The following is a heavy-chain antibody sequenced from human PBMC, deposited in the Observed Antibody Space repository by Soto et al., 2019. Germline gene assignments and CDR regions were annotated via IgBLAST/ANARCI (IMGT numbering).Heavy chain of an antibody. J-gene: IGHJ6*02. V-gene: IGHV1-3*01. Sequence: ASVKVSCKASGYRFSSYAIQWVRQAPGQRLEWMGWINVGNGNTKYSQKFQDRVTIIRDTSANTAYMEVSSLRSEDTAVYYCARSYETYNDVLTGMDLYYYYLGMDVWGQGTTVTSP. CDR2: INVGNGNT. CDR3: ARSYETYNDVLTGMDLYYYYLGMDV. CDR1: GYRFSSYA. D-gene: IGHD3-9*01.